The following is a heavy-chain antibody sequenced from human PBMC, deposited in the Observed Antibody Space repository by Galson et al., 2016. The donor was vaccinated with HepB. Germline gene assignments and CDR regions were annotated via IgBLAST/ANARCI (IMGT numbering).Heavy chain of an antibody. J-gene: IGHJ4*02. Sequence: SLRLSCAASGFIFSDYGMHWVRQAPGKGLEWVAVISYDGRNKYNGDSVRGRVTISRDNSKNTLYLHMNSLRAEDTAVYYCVKGRGSGSLAVGLFWGQGTLVTVSS. CDR2: ISYDGRNK. CDR1: GFIFSDYG. V-gene: IGHV3-30*18. D-gene: IGHD6-19*01. CDR3: VKGRGSGSLAVGLF.